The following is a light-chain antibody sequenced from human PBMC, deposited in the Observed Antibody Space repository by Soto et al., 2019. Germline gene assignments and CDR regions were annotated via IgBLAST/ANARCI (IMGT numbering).Light chain of an antibody. J-gene: IGKJ1*01. Sequence: EIVMTQSTGTLSVSPGERATLSCRASQSVSINLAWYQQKPGQAPRLLIYGPSTRATGIPARFSGSGSGTEFTLTITSLQSEDFAVYYCQQYNNWPRTFGQGTKVEIK. CDR2: GPS. CDR1: QSVSIN. V-gene: IGKV3-15*01. CDR3: QQYNNWPRT.